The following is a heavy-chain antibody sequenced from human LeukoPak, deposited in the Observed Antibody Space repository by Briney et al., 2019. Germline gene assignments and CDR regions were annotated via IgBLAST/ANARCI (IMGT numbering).Heavy chain of an antibody. D-gene: IGHD6-6*01. CDR1: GGSISSGSYY. J-gene: IGHJ4*02. V-gene: IGHV4-61*02. Sequence: SETLSLTCTVSGGSISSGSYYWNWIRQPAGRGLEWIGRIYTSGSTNYNPSLKSRVAISVDTSKNQFSLKLSSVTAADTAVYYCARAFFGYSSSAVSDWGQGTLVTVSS. CDR3: ARAFFGYSSSAVSD. CDR2: IYTSGST.